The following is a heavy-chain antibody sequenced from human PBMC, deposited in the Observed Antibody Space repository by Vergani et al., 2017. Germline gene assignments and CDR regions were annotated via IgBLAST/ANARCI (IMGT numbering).Heavy chain of an antibody. J-gene: IGHJ3*02. CDR2: IRSKAYGGTT. Sequence: EVQLVESGGGLVQPGRSLRLSCTASGFTFGEYAMSWFRQAPGKGLEWVGFIRSKAYGGTTEYAASVKDRFTISRDDSKSIAYLQMNSLKIEDTAVYYCTRVARLGSGWVDAFDIWGQGTMVTVSS. CDR1: GFTFGEYA. D-gene: IGHD6-19*01. V-gene: IGHV3-49*03. CDR3: TRVARLGSGWVDAFDI.